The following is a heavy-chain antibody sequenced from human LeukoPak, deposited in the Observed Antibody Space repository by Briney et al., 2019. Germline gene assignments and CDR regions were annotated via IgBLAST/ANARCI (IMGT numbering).Heavy chain of an antibody. CDR1: GFTFSSYW. CDR3: ARDLRDGYNYDYFDY. CDR2: IKQDGSEK. Sequence: GGSLRLSRAASGFTFSSYWMSWVRQAPGKGLEWVANIKQDGSEKYYVDSVKGRFTISRDNAKNSLYLQMNSLRAEDTAVYYCARDLRDGYNYDYFDYWGQGTLVTVSS. D-gene: IGHD5-24*01. J-gene: IGHJ4*02. V-gene: IGHV3-7*01.